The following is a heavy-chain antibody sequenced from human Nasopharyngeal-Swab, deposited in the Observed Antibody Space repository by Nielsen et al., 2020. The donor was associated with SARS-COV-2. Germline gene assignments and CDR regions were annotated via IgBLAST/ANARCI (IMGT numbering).Heavy chain of an antibody. CDR2: IYSGGST. Sequence: GESLKISCAASEFTVSSNYLSWVRQAPGKGLEWVSVIYSGGSTNYADSVKGRFTISRDSSNNTLYLQMNSLRAEDAAVYYCARGPGGSTRVESWGQGTLVTVSS. V-gene: IGHV3-53*01. D-gene: IGHD2-2*01. CDR3: ARGPGGSTRVES. J-gene: IGHJ4*02. CDR1: EFTVSSNY.